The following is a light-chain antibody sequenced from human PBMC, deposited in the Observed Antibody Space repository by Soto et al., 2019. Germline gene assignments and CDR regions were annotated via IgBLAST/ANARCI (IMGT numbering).Light chain of an antibody. CDR3: TVWDDSLRGRL. CDR2: RNN. J-gene: IGLJ2*01. V-gene: IGLV1-47*01. Sequence: QSVLTQPPSASGTPGQRVTISCSGTSSSIGSNYVYWYQQLPGTAPRLLIYRNNQRPSGVPDRFSGSKSGTSASLAISALRSEDEADYYCTVWDDSLRGRLFGGGTQLTVL. CDR1: SSSIGSNY.